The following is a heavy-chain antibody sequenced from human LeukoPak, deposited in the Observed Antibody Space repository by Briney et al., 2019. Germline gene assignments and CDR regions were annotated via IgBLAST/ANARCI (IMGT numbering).Heavy chain of an antibody. D-gene: IGHD7-27*01. J-gene: IGHJ4*02. V-gene: IGHV3-66*01. CDR1: GFTVSYSY. Sequence: GGSLRLSCAASGFTVSYSYMSWVRQAPGKGLEWVSIIYSSGNTYYADSVKGRFTISRDNSKSMLYLQMNSLRAEDTAVYYCARGTAWGHQDHWGQGTLVTVSS. CDR3: ARGTAWGHQDH. CDR2: IYSSGNT.